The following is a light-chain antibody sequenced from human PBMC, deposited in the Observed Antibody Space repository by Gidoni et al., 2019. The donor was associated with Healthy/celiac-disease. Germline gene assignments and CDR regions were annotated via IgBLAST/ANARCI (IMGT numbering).Light chain of an antibody. V-gene: IGKV3-20*01. CDR3: QQYGSSPYT. J-gene: IGKJ2*01. CDR2: GAS. CDR1: QSVSSSD. Sequence: EIVLTQSPGTLSLSPGERATLSCRASQSVSSSDLAWYQQKPGQAPRLLIYGASSSATGIPDRFSGSGSGTDFTLTISRLEPEDFAVYYFQQYGSSPYTFGQGTKLEIK.